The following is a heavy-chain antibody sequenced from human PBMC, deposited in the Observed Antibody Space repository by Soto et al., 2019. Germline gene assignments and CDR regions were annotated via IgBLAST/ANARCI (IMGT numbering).Heavy chain of an antibody. Sequence: GGSLRLSCAATGFTFSIYAMHWFRQAPGKGLEWVAVISFDGSKKLFADSVKGRFTISRDNSRNTVYLQMNNLRIEDTAMYYCAKDFYGSASPSDYWGQGTLVTVSS. CDR3: AKDFYGSASPSDY. V-gene: IGHV3-30*18. J-gene: IGHJ4*02. CDR2: ISFDGSKK. CDR1: GFTFSIYA. D-gene: IGHD3-10*01.